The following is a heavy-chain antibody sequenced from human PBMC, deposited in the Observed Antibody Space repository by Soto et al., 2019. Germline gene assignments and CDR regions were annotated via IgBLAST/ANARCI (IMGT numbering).Heavy chain of an antibody. J-gene: IGHJ4*02. V-gene: IGHV1-3*01. CDR2: INAGNGNT. CDR3: ARGSGLTYFDY. CDR1: GYTFTSYA. D-gene: IGHD3-10*01. Sequence: QVQLVQSGAEVKKPGASVKVSCKASGYTFTSYAMHWVRQAPGQRLEWMGWINAGNGNTKYSQKFQGRVTITRDTSASTAFMELSSLRSEDTAVYYCARGSGLTYFDYWGQGTLVTVSS.